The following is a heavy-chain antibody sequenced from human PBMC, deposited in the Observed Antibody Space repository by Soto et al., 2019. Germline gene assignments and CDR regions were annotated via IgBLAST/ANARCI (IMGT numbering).Heavy chain of an antibody. CDR3: ARGSYYDSSGYYFH. V-gene: IGHV1-69*13. D-gene: IGHD3-22*01. Sequence: SVKVSCKASGGTFSSYAISWVRQAPGQGLEWMGGIIPIFGTANYAQKFQGRVTITADESTSTAYMELSSLRSEDTAMYYCARGSYYDSSGYYFHWGQGTLVTVSS. CDR1: GGTFSSYA. J-gene: IGHJ4*02. CDR2: IIPIFGTA.